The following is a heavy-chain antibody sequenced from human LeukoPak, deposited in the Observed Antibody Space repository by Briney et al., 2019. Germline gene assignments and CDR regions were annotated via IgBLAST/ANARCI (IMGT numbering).Heavy chain of an antibody. CDR2: INPNSGGT. D-gene: IGHD6-19*01. CDR3: ARGLVRIAVAGTMGY. J-gene: IGHJ4*02. CDR1: GYTFTGYY. V-gene: IGHV1-2*02. Sequence: ASVKVSCKASGYTFTGYYMHWARQAPGQGLEWMGWINPNSGGTNYAQKFQGRVTMTRDTSISTAYMELSRLRSDDTAVYYCARGLVRIAVAGTMGYWGQGTLVTVSS.